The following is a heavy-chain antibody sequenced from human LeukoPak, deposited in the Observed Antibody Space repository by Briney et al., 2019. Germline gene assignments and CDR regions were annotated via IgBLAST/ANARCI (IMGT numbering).Heavy chain of an antibody. CDR2: ISIRGSTI. D-gene: IGHD3-9*01. CDR1: GFTFSDYY. J-gene: IGHJ4*02. CDR3: ARDVTYYDILTGFGY. Sequence: GGSLRLSRAASGFTFSDYYMSWIRQAPGKGLEWVSYISIRGSTIYYAASGKGRFTISRDNANNSLYQQMDSLRAADTAVYYCARDVTYYDILTGFGYWGQGTLVTASS. V-gene: IGHV3-11*04.